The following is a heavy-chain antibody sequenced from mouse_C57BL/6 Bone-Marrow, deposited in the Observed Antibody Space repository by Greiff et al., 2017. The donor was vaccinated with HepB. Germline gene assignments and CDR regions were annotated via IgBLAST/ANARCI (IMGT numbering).Heavy chain of an antibody. CDR3: ATTGTGWFAY. CDR1: GYTFTDYY. D-gene: IGHD4-1*02. J-gene: IGHJ3*01. Sequence: VQLKQSGPVLVKPGASVKMSCKASGYTFTDYYMNWVKQSHGKSLEWIGVINPYNCGTSYNQKFKGKATLTVDKSSSTAYMELNSLTSEDSAVYYCATTGTGWFAYWDQGTLVTVSA. V-gene: IGHV1-19*01. CDR2: INPYNCGT.